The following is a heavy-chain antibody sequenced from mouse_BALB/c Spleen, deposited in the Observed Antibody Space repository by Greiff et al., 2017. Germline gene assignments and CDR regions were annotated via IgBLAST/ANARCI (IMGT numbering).Heavy chain of an antibody. CDR2: IYPGNSDT. CDR1: GYSFTSYW. CDR3: TRYYDYDTWFAY. Sequence: EVQLQQSGTVLARPGASVKMSCKASGYSFTSYWMHWVKQRPGQGLEWIGAIYPGNSDTSYNQKFKGKAKLTAVTSASPAYMELSSLTNEDSAVYYCTRYYDYDTWFAYWGQGTLVTVSA. D-gene: IGHD2-4*01. J-gene: IGHJ3*01. V-gene: IGHV1-5*01.